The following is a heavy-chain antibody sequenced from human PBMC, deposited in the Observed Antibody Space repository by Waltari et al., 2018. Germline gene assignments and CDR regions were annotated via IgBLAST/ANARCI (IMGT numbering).Heavy chain of an antibody. V-gene: IGHV1-3*01. J-gene: IGHJ4*02. Sequence: QVQLVQSGAEVKTPGASVKVSCKASGYTFTSYAMNWVRPAPGQRLEWMGWINAGNGNTKYSQKLQGRVTITRDTSASTAYMELSSLRSEDTAVYYCASLNMMTTVTNGGTWGQGTLVTVSS. CDR2: INAGNGNT. CDR1: GYTFTSYA. CDR3: ASLNMMTTVTNGGT. D-gene: IGHD4-4*01.